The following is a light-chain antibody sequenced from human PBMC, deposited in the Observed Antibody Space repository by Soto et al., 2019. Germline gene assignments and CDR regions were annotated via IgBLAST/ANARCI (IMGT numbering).Light chain of an antibody. CDR2: KAS. CDR1: QSIGAL. CDR3: QQYKNYSPFT. V-gene: IGKV1-5*03. Sequence: DIQMTQSPSTLSASVGDRVSFTCRASQSIGALLAWYQQKPGTAPKLLIYKASSLERGVPSRFSGSGAGTEFTLTISSLQPDDFATYYCQQYKNYSPFTFGPGTKVDNK. J-gene: IGKJ3*01.